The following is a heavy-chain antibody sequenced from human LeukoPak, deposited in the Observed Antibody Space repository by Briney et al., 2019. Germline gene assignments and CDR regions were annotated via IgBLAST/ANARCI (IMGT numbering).Heavy chain of an antibody. CDR1: GFTFTSYA. CDR3: AKRLSFGVAIGDFDY. Sequence: GESLRLSCAASGFTFTSYAMSWVRQAPRKGLQWVSAISGSGDSTHYADSVKGRFTISRDNSKNTLYLQMDSLRAEDTAIYYCAKRLSFGVAIGDFDYWGQGTLVTVSS. V-gene: IGHV3-23*01. J-gene: IGHJ4*02. CDR2: ISGSGDST. D-gene: IGHD3-3*01.